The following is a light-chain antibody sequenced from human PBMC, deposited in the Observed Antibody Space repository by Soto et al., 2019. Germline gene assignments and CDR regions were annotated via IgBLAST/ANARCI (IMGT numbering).Light chain of an antibody. CDR3: QQYDSDSWT. V-gene: IGKV1-5*03. CDR1: QSINDW. CDR2: KAS. J-gene: IGKJ1*01. Sequence: DIQMTQSPSTLSASVGDRVTITCRASQSINDWLAWYQQKPGKAPKLLIYKASSLESGVPSRFSGSGSVTEFALTISSLQPDDFATYYCQQYDSDSWTFGQGTKVDIK.